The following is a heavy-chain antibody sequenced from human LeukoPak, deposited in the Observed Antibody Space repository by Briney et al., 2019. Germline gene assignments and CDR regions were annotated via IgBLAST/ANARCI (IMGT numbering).Heavy chain of an antibody. CDR2: INPNSGGI. J-gene: IGHJ4*02. V-gene: IGHV1-2*02. CDR1: GYTFTGYY. Sequence: GASVKVSCKASGYTFTGYYMHWVRRAPGQGLEWMGWINPNSGGINSAQKFQGRVTMTRDTSISTAYMELSRLRSDDTAVYYCARVGSDSSGWRRFDYWGQGTLVTVSS. D-gene: IGHD6-19*01. CDR3: ARVGSDSSGWRRFDY.